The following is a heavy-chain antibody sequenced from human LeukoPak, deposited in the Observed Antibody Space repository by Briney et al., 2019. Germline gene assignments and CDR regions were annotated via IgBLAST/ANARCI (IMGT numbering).Heavy chain of an antibody. CDR1: GYTFTGYY. CDR2: INPNSGGT. Sequence: ASVKVSCKASGYTFTGYYMHWVRQAPGQGLEWMGRINPNSGGTNYAQKFQGRVTMTRDTSISTAYMELSRLRSDDTAVYYCARDKGGVDTAMATYYYYYYGMDVWGQGTTVTVSS. J-gene: IGHJ6*02. CDR3: ARDKGGVDTAMATYYYYYYGMDV. D-gene: IGHD5-18*01. V-gene: IGHV1-2*06.